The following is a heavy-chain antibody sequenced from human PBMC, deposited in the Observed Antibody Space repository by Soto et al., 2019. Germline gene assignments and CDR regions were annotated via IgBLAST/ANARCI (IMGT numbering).Heavy chain of an antibody. D-gene: IGHD6-25*01. CDR1: GYTFTGYY. J-gene: IGHJ6*02. CDR2: INPNSGGT. V-gene: IGHV1-2*04. CDR3: ARAFSAATGFYYYYGMDV. Sequence: GASVKVSCKASGYTFTGYYMHWVRQAPGQRLEWKGWINPNSGGTNYAQKFQGWVTMTRDTSISTAYMELSRLRSDDTAVYYCARAFSAATGFYYYYGMDVWGQGTTVTVSS.